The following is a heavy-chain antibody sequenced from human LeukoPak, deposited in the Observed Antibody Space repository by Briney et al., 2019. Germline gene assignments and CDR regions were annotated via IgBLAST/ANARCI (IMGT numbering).Heavy chain of an antibody. J-gene: IGHJ4*02. V-gene: IGHV3-73*01. CDR2: IRSKANSYAT. CDR1: GFTFSGSV. CDR3: SVNYCSGGSCYML. D-gene: IGHD2-15*01. Sequence: GGSLRLSCAASGFTFSGSVMHWVRQASGKGLEWVGRIRSKANSYATAYAASVKGRFTLSRDDSKNTAYLQMNSLKTEDTAVYYCSVNYCSGGSCYMLWGQGTLVTVSS.